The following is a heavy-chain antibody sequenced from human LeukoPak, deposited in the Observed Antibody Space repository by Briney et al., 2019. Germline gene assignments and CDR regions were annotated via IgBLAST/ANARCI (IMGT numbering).Heavy chain of an antibody. CDR3: ARVGSSSSPEFDY. V-gene: IGHV4-59*01. CDR1: GGSISSYY. Sequence: KPSETLSLTCTVSGGSISSYYLSWIRQPPGKGLEWIGYIYYSGSTNYNPSLKSRVTISVDTSKNQFSLKLSSVTAADTAVYYCARVGSSSSPEFDYWGQGTLVTVSS. CDR2: IYYSGST. D-gene: IGHD6-6*01. J-gene: IGHJ4*02.